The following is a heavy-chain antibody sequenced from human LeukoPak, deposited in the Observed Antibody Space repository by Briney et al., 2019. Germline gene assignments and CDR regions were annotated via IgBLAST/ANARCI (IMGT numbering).Heavy chain of an antibody. Sequence: GGSLRLSCAASGFVFSTYAIHWVRHVPGKGLEYVSGINGNGDYTDYANSVKGRFTISRDNFKNTVYLQMSSLRAEDMAVYYCARDLFSGAEMATLDYWGQGTLVTVSS. V-gene: IGHV3-64*01. J-gene: IGHJ4*02. CDR3: ARDLFSGAEMATLDY. CDR2: INGNGDYT. CDR1: GFVFSTYA. D-gene: IGHD5-24*01.